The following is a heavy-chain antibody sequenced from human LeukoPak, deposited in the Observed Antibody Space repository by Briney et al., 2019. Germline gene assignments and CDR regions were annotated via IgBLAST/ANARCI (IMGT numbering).Heavy chain of an antibody. CDR2: TYYRSKWYN. V-gene: IGHV6-1*01. CDR3: ARLGLGGAFYI. J-gene: IGHJ3*02. D-gene: IGHD2-15*01. Sequence: SQTLSLPCAISGDSVCSNSSVWNWIRQSPSRGLEWLGRTYYRSKWYNDYAVSVKSRITIKPDTSKNQFSLQLNSATPEDTAVYYCARLGLGGAFYIWGQGTMVTVSS. CDR1: GDSVCSNSSV.